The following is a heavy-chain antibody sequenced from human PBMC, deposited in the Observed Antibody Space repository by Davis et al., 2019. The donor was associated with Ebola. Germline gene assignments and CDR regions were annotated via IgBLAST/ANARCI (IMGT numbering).Heavy chain of an antibody. J-gene: IGHJ4*02. CDR2: IIPILGIA. D-gene: IGHD3-22*01. V-gene: IGHV1-69*10. CDR3: ARDRLGYYDSSPPDY. Sequence: SVKVSCKASGGTFSSYAISWVRQAPGQGLEWMGGIIPILGIANYAQKFQGRVTITADKSTSTAYMELSSLRSEDTAVYYCARDRLGYYDSSPPDYWGQGTLVTVSS. CDR1: GGTFSSYA.